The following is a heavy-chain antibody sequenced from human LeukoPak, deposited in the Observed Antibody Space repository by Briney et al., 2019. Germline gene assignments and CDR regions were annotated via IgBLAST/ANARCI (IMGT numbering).Heavy chain of an antibody. V-gene: IGHV1-2*02. CDR1: GYTFTGYY. J-gene: IGHJ4*02. Sequence: WASVKVSCKASGYTFTGYYMHWVRQAPGQGLEWMGWINPNSGGTNYAQKFQGRVTMTRDTSISTAYMELSRLRSDDTAVYYCARDWSIAARGVGDYWGQGTLVTVSS. CDR3: ARDWSIAARGVGDY. CDR2: INPNSGGT. D-gene: IGHD6-6*01.